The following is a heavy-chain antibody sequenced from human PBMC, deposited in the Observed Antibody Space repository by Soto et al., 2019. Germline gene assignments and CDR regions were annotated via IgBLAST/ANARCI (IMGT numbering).Heavy chain of an antibody. V-gene: IGHV4-59*01. J-gene: IGHJ6*03. Sequence: QVQLQESGPGLVKPSETLSLTCTVSGGSISSYYWSWIRQPPGKGLEWIGYIYYSGSTNYNPSLKSRVTISVDTSKNQFSLKLSSVTAADTAVYYCARENSGYVREGGYYYYMDVWGKGTTVTVSS. D-gene: IGHD5-12*01. CDR2: IYYSGST. CDR1: GGSISSYY. CDR3: ARENSGYVREGGYYYYMDV.